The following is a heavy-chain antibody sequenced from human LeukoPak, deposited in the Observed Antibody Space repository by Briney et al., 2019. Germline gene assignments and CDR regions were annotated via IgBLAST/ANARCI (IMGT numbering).Heavy chain of an antibody. CDR2: ISTSSIYT. J-gene: IGHJ4*02. CDR1: GFTFSSYS. V-gene: IGHV3-21*01. CDR3: ARDPINIATAANGFDY. Sequence: GGSLRLSCTASGFTFSSYSMNCVRQAPGKGLEWVSFISTSSIYTYYADSVKGRFTISRHNAKNSLYLQMNSLRVEDTALYYCARDPINIATAANGFDYWGQGTLVTVSS. D-gene: IGHD6-13*01.